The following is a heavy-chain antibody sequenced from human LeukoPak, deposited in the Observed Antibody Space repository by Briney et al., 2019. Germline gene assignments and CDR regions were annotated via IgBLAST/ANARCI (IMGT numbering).Heavy chain of an antibody. CDR2: INSNSNYM. CDR3: ARSGYSSGVYYFDY. J-gene: IGHJ4*02. D-gene: IGHD6-19*01. CDR1: GFIFSYYS. Sequence: GGSLRLSCAASGFIFSYYSMNWVRQAPGKGLEWVSSINSNSNYMSYADSVKGRFTISRDNAKNSLYLQMTSLRAEDTAVSYCARSGYSSGVYYFDYWGQGTLVTVSS. V-gene: IGHV3-21*01.